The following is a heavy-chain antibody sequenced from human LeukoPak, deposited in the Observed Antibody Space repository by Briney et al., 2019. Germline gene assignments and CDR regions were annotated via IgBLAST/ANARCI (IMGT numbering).Heavy chain of an antibody. J-gene: IGHJ3*02. CDR1: GFTFSNYA. CDR3: AKDSAYDSSGYRDAFDI. V-gene: IGHV3-23*01. D-gene: IGHD3-22*01. CDR2: ISGSGGRT. Sequence: GGSLRLSCAASGFTFSNYAMSWVRQAPGKGLEWVSAISGSGGRTYYADSVKGRFTISRDMSKNTMYLLMNSLRAEDTAVYYCAKDSAYDSSGYRDAFDIWGQGTMVTVSS.